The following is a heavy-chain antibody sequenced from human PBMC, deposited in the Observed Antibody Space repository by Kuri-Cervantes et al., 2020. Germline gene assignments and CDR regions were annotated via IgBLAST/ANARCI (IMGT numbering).Heavy chain of an antibody. CDR3: ARLPFQPVRTGPDY. CDR2: IHYTGAT. V-gene: IGHV4-39*01. J-gene: IGHJ4*02. Sequence: SETLSLTCTASGVSISSTLYYWGWIRQPPGKGLEWIGSIHYTGATYYNPSLKSRVTISVDTSKNQFSLNLGSVTAADTAVYYCARLPFQPVRTGPDYWGQGTLVTVSS. D-gene: IGHD1-1*01. CDR1: GVSISSTLYY.